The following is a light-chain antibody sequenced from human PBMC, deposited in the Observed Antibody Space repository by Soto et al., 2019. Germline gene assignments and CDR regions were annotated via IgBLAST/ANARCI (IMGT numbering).Light chain of an antibody. CDR2: DAS. CDR3: QQRSNWPFP. Sequence: EIVLTQSPATLSLSPGERATLSCRASQSVSSYLAWYQQKPGQAPRLLIYDASNSATGIPARFSGSGSGTDFTLTISSLEPEDFAVYYCQQRSNWPFPFGQGTKLEIK. V-gene: IGKV3-11*01. J-gene: IGKJ2*01. CDR1: QSVSSY.